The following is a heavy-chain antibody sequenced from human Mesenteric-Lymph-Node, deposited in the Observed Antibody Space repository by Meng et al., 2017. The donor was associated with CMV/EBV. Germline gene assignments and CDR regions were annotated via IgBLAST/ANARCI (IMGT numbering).Heavy chain of an antibody. V-gene: IGHV1-18*01. D-gene: IGHD3-22*01. J-gene: IGHJ4*02. CDR1: GYTFTNYG. CDR2: ITAYSGNT. CDR3: ARYYDSSGSYYEDFDY. Sequence: ASVKVSCKASGYTFTNYGISWVRQAPGQGLEWMGWITAYSGNTNYAQKFQGRVTMTTDTSTSTVYMELRSLRSDDTAVYYCARYYDSSGSYYEDFDYWGQGTLVTVSS.